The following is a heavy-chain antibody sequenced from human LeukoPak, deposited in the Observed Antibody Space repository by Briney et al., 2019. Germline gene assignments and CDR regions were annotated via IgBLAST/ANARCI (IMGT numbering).Heavy chain of an antibody. CDR2: MRRDGNEI. V-gene: IGHV3-7*03. Sequence: GGSLRLSCSASGFTFSTYWMSWVRQAPGKGLEWVANMRRDGNEIYYLDSVRGRFTISRDNAKNSLYLQMNSLRAEDTAVYYCGKNRYSGSLSPFDIWGQGTMVTVSS. CDR3: GKNRYSGSLSPFDI. D-gene: IGHD1-26*01. CDR1: GFTFSTYW. J-gene: IGHJ3*02.